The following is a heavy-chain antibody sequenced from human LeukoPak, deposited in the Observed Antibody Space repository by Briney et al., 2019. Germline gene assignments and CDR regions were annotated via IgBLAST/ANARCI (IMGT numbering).Heavy chain of an antibody. Sequence: GGSLRLSCAASGFTFSSYAMSWVRQAPGKGLEWVSSISSSSSYIYYADSVKGRFTISRDNAKNSLYLQMNSLRAEDTAVYYCAREDSRHNWFDPWGQGTLVPVSS. J-gene: IGHJ5*02. D-gene: IGHD2-15*01. CDR3: AREDSRHNWFDP. CDR2: ISSSSSYI. CDR1: GFTFSSYA. V-gene: IGHV3-21*01.